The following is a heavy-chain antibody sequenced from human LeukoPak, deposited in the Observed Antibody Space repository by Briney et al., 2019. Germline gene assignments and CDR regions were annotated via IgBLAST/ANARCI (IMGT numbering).Heavy chain of an antibody. CDR2: IEYSGGSA. V-gene: IGHV3-66*02. Sequence: PGGSLRLSCIVSGFTLSSYEMSWIRQAPGKGLEWVASIEYSGGSAYYADSVKGRFTISRDNSKNTLYLQMKSLKVEDTSVYYCARVEATYYYGSATPYSPYWGQGSLVTVSS. CDR1: GFTLSSYE. J-gene: IGHJ4*02. D-gene: IGHD3-10*01. CDR3: ARVEATYYYGSATPYSPY.